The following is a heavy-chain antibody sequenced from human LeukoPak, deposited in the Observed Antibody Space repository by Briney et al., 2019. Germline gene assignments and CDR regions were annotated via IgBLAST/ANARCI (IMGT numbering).Heavy chain of an antibody. CDR3: ARERDGRFFDY. J-gene: IGHJ4*02. D-gene: IGHD5-24*01. V-gene: IGHV3-7*01. CDR2: INQDGSEK. Sequence: GGSLRLSCAVSGLIFRSYWMGWVRQAPGKGLEWVANINQDGSEKYFVDSVKGRFTISRDNAKNSLHLQINTRRAEDTAVYYCARERDGRFFDYWGQGTLVTVSS. CDR1: GLIFRSYW.